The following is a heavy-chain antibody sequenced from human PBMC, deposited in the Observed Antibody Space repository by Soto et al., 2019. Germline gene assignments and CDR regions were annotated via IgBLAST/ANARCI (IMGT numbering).Heavy chain of an antibody. CDR1: GFIFGAHA. J-gene: IGHJ4*02. V-gene: IGHV3-20*04. CDR2: INWIGGST. CDR3: ARHGGTPDLYFDY. D-gene: IGHD3-16*01. Sequence: PGGSLRLSCAASGFIFGAHAMSWVRQAPGKGLEWVSAINWIGGSTNYADSMKGRFTISRDNAKNSLYLQISSLRAEDTALYYCARHGGTPDLYFDYWGQGTLVTVSS.